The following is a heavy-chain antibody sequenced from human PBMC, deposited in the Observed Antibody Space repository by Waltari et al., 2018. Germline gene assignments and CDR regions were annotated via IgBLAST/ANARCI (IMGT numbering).Heavy chain of an antibody. CDR2: INYSGSS. Sequence: QLQLQESGPGLVKPSETLSLTCTVSGGSISSSSYYWGWIRQPPGKGLEWIGIINYSGSSYYNPSLKSRVTISVVTSKNQFSRMLSSVTAAETAVYYCARGIASRPANYFDYRGQGTLVTVSS. CDR1: GGSISSSSYY. CDR3: ARGIASRPANYFDY. J-gene: IGHJ4*02. D-gene: IGHD6-6*01. V-gene: IGHV4-39*07.